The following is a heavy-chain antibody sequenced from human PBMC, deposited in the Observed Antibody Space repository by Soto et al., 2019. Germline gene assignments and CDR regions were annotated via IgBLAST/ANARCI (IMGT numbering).Heavy chain of an antibody. J-gene: IGHJ4*02. D-gene: IGHD3-22*01. CDR1: GFTFSSYW. CDR3: ARTISPVASYYYDIASDDYFDY. Sequence: GGSLRLSCAASGFTFSSYWMSWVRQAPGKGLEWVANIKQDGSEKYYVDSVKGRFTISRDNAKNSLYLQMNSLRAEDTAVYYCARTISPVASYYYDIASDDYFDYWGQGTLVTVSS. V-gene: IGHV3-7*05. CDR2: IKQDGSEK.